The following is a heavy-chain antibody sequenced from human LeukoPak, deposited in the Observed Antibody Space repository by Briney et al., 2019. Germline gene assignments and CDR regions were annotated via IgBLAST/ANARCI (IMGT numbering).Heavy chain of an antibody. J-gene: IGHJ4*02. Sequence: PETLSLTCAVSGYSISSGYYWGWIRQPPGKGLEWIGSIYHSGSTYYNPSLKSRVTISVDTSKNQFSLKLSSVTAADTAVYYCANSYYDMSQFDYWGQGTLVTVSS. D-gene: IGHD3-9*01. CDR1: GYSISSGYY. CDR3: ANSYYDMSQFDY. CDR2: IYHSGST. V-gene: IGHV4-38-2*01.